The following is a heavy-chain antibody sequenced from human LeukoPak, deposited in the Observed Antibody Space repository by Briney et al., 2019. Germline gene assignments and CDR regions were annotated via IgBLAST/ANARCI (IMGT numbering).Heavy chain of an antibody. CDR1: GFTFSDYS. J-gene: IGHJ4*02. CDR3: ARAPTYGPGSSFDY. D-gene: IGHD3-10*01. V-gene: IGHV3-11*01. CDR2: ISSSDTTM. Sequence: GGSLRLSCAASGFTFSDYSMNWIRQSPGKGLEWVSYISSSDTTMYSADSVKGRFTISRDNAKNSLYLQMNSLRAEDTAVYYCARAPTYGPGSSFDYWGQGTLVAVSS.